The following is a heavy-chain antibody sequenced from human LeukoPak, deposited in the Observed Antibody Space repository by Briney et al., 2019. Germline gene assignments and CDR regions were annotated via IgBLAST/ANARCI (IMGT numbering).Heavy chain of an antibody. Sequence: PGGSMRLSSAASGVTFSTYGIRWVCPAPREGLEWVAFIRYDSSNTYYRGSVKGRFTTSRDNSKNPPYLQMNSLRVEDRAVYFCAKDKDPWKSTAISDVDYWGQGYLVTVSS. J-gene: IGHJ4*02. CDR2: IRYDSSNT. V-gene: IGHV3-30*02. CDR3: AKDKDPWKSTAISDVDY. D-gene: IGHD1-1*01. CDR1: GVTFSTYG.